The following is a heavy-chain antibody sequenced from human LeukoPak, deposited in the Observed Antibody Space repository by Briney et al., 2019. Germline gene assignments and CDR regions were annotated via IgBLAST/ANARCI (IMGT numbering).Heavy chain of an antibody. D-gene: IGHD3-10*01. CDR1: GYTFTGYY. CDR3: ARASLDYYGSGSYPDY. V-gene: IGHV1-2*02. Sequence: GASAKVSCKASGYTFTGYYMHWVRQAPGQGLEWMGWINPNSGGTNYAQKFQGRVTTTRDTSISTAYMELSRLRSDDTAVYYCARASLDYYGSGSYPDYWGQGTLVTVSS. J-gene: IGHJ4*02. CDR2: INPNSGGT.